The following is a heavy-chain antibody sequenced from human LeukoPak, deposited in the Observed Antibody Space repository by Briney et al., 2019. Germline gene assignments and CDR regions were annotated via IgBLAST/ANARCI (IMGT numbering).Heavy chain of an antibody. CDR1: GFTFSSYA. Sequence: PGGSLRLSCAASGFTFSSYAMSWVRQAPGKGLEWISAISGSGGSTYYADSVKGRFTISRDNSKNTLYLQMNSLRAEDTAVYYCAKISRGDYSSSIHNFDYWGQGTLVTVSS. J-gene: IGHJ4*02. CDR2: ISGSGGST. CDR3: AKISRGDYSSSIHNFDY. V-gene: IGHV3-23*01. D-gene: IGHD6-6*01.